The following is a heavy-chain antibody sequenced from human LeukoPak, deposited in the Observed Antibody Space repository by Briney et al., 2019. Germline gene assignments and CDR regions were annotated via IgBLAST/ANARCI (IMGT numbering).Heavy chain of an antibody. CDR1: GFTFNTYT. D-gene: IGHD2-15*01. Sequence: SGGSLRLSCAASGFTFNTYTMNWVRQAPGKGLEWVSYISGSSGIIDYADSVRGRFTISRDNAKNSLDLQMNSLRDEDTAVYYCARARASGRSGFDYWGQGTLVTVSS. J-gene: IGHJ4*02. CDR2: ISGSSGII. V-gene: IGHV3-48*02. CDR3: ARARASGRSGFDY.